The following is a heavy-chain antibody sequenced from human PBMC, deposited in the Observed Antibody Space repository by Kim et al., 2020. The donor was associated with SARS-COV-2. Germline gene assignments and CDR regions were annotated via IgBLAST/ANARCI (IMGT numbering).Heavy chain of an antibody. J-gene: IGHJ4*02. CDR1: GFTFSSYW. CDR2: IKQDGSEK. CDR3: ARDIKGIQLWLNPNYFDY. Sequence: GGSLRLSCAASGFTFSSYWMSWVRQAPGKGLEWVDNIKQDGSEKYYVDSVKGRFTISRDNAKNSLYLQMNSLRAEDTAVYYCARDIKGIQLWLNPNYFDYWGQGTLVTVSS. V-gene: IGHV3-7*03. D-gene: IGHD5-18*01.